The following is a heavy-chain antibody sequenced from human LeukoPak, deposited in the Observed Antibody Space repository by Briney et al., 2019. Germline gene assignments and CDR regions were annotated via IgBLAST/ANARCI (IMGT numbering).Heavy chain of an antibody. D-gene: IGHD5-18*01. CDR1: GGSFSGYY. J-gene: IGHJ4*02. CDR2: INHSGST. V-gene: IGHV4-34*01. Sequence: SETLSLTCAVYGGSFSGYYWSWIRQPPGKGLEWIGEINHSGSTNYNPSLKSRVTISVDTSKNQFSLKLSSVTAADTAVYCCARGYGYFSRFYFDYWGQGTLVTVSS. CDR3: ARGYGYFSRFYFDY.